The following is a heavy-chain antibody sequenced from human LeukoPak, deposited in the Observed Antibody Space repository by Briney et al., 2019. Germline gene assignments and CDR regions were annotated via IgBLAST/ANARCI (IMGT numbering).Heavy chain of an antibody. CDR2: ISSSGSTI. CDR1: VFTYSRYE. Sequence: GGTLRLFRAASVFTYSRYEMNWVTEARGKALVWVSYISSSGSTIYYADSVKGRFTISRDNAKNSLYLQMNSLRAEDTAVYYCARVGEHDYGDYWGQGTLVTVSS. CDR3: ARVGEHDYGDY. J-gene: IGHJ4*02. D-gene: IGHD3-16*01. V-gene: IGHV3-48*03.